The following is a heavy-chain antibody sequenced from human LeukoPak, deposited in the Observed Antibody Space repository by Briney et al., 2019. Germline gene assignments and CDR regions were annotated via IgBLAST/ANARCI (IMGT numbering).Heavy chain of an antibody. CDR2: IYYSGST. V-gene: IGHV4-59*01. Sequence: SETLSLTCTVSGGSISSYYWSWIRQPPGKGLEWIGYIYYSGSTNYNPSLKSRVTISVDTSKNQFSLKLSSVTAADTAVYYCARDAGRGNPYYYYMDVWGKGTTVTISS. J-gene: IGHJ6*03. CDR1: GGSISSYY. D-gene: IGHD1-14*01. CDR3: ARDAGRGNPYYYYMDV.